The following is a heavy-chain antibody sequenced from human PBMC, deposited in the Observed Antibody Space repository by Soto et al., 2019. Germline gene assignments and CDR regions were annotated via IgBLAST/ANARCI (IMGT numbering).Heavy chain of an antibody. CDR2: ISAYNGNT. D-gene: IGHD3-22*01. J-gene: IGHJ4*02. Sequence: QVQLVQSGAEVKKPGASVKVSCEASGYSFATSGISWVRQAPGQGLEWMGWISAYNGNTNYDQKLQDRVTMTTDTSTSTAYLELRNLRSDDTAVYYCARAGQYYDSSGYANWGQGTLVTVSS. CDR3: ARAGQYYDSSGYAN. CDR1: GYSFATSG. V-gene: IGHV1-18*01.